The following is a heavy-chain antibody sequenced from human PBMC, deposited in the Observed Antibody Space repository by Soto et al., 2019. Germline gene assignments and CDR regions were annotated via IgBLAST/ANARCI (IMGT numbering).Heavy chain of an antibody. CDR1: GYTFSNYA. Sequence: GASVKVSCRASGYTFSNYAMHWVRQGPGQRLEWMGWINVDNGNTRYSQKFQGRVTVTRDTSASTAYMELSSLSSEDTAVYYCARDYYDFWSGFYDYYYGMDVWGQGTTVTVSS. J-gene: IGHJ6*02. CDR2: INVDNGNT. V-gene: IGHV1-3*01. CDR3: ARDYYDFWSGFYDYYYGMDV. D-gene: IGHD3-3*01.